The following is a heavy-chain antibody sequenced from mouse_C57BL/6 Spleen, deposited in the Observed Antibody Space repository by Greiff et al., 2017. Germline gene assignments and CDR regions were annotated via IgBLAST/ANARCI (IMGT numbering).Heavy chain of an antibody. J-gene: IGHJ4*01. CDR3: VRQYSYAMDY. CDR2: IRSKSNNYAT. V-gene: IGHV10-1*01. CDR1: GFSFNTYA. Sequence: DVQLVESGGGLVQPKGSLKLSCAASGFSFNTYAMNWVRQAPGKGLEWVARIRSKSNNYATYYADSVKDRFTISRDDSESMLYLQMNNLKTEDTAMYYCVRQYSYAMDYWGQGTSVTVSS.